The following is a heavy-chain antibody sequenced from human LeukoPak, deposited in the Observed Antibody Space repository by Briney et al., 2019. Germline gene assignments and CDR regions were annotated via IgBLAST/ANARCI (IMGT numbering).Heavy chain of an antibody. CDR3: ARRLRQNLFDP. V-gene: IGHV4-59*08. D-gene: IGHD5/OR15-5a*01. CDR1: GVSISSDY. J-gene: IGHJ5*02. Sequence: SETLSHTCTVSGVSISSDYWSWIRLPPGKGLEWIGYIYYSGSSNYNPSLKSRVTMSVDMSKNQFSLKLTSVAAADTAVYYCARRLRQNLFDPWGQGTLVTVSS. CDR2: IYYSGSS.